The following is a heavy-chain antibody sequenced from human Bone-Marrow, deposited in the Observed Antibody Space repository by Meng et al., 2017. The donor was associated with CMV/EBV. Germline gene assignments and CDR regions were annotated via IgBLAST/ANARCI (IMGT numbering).Heavy chain of an antibody. CDR3: ARDVGYYDSSGYPGNAFDI. CDR1: GGSISSSSYY. D-gene: IGHD3-22*01. J-gene: IGHJ3*02. Sequence: ESLKISCTVSGGSISSSSYYWGWIRQPPGKGLEWIGSIYYSGSTYYNPSLKSRVAISVDTSKNQFSLKLSSVTAADTAVYYCARDVGYYDSSGYPGNAFDIWGQGTMVTVSS. V-gene: IGHV4-39*07. CDR2: IYYSGST.